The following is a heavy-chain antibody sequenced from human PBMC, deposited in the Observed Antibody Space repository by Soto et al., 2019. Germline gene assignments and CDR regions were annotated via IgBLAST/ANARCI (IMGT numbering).Heavy chain of an antibody. CDR1: GFTFSSYG. CDR3: AKDASHYSSSWYNGMDV. D-gene: IGHD6-13*01. CDR2: ISYDGSNK. J-gene: IGHJ6*02. Sequence: QVQLVESGGGVVQPGRSLRLSCAASGFTFSSYGMHWVRQAPGKGLEWVAVISYDGSNKYYADSVKGRFTISRDNSKNTLYLQMHSLRAEDTAVYYCAKDASHYSSSWYNGMDVWGQGTTVTVSS. V-gene: IGHV3-30*18.